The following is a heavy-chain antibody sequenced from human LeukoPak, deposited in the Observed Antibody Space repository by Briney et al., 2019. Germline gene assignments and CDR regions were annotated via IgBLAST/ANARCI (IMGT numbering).Heavy chain of an antibody. CDR3: ARLDTALSSIQI. D-gene: IGHD5-18*01. CDR2: IYYSGST. CDR1: GGSISSYY. V-gene: IGHV4-59*01. Sequence: SETLSLTSTVSGGSISSYYWSWIRQPPGKGLEWIGYIYYSGSTNYNPSLKSRVTISVDTSKNQVSLKLSSVTAADTAVYYCARLDTALSSIQIWGQGTLVTVSS. J-gene: IGHJ4*02.